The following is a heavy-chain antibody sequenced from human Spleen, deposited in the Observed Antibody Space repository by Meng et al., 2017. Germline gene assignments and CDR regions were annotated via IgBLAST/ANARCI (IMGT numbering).Heavy chain of an antibody. D-gene: IGHD6-13*01. V-gene: IGHV1-2*06. CDR2: IDPKSGDT. CDR1: GYNFPDYW. Sequence: ASVKVSCKPSGYNFPDYWLHWVRRAPGQGLEWMGRIDPKSGDTHYAQRFQGRVTMTGDTSISTAYMELRSLRSEDTAVYYCARAALRIAAAYSAFDIWGQGTMVTVSS. CDR3: ARAALRIAAAYSAFDI. J-gene: IGHJ3*02.